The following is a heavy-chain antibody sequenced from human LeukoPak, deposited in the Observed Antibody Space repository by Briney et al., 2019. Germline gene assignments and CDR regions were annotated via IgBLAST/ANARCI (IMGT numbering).Heavy chain of an antibody. D-gene: IGHD4-23*01. CDR3: ARGDGNSMNY. J-gene: IGHJ4*02. CDR1: GFTFSSYS. V-gene: IGHV3-21*01. CDR2: ISSSSTYI. Sequence: GGSLRLSCAASGFTFSSYSMNWVRQAPGEGLEWVSFISSSSTYIYYADSVKGRFTISRDNAKNSLYLQMYSLRAEDTAVCYCARGDGNSMNYWGQGTLLTVSS.